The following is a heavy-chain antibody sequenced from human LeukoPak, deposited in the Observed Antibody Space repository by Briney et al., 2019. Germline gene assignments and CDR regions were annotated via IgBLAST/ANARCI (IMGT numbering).Heavy chain of an antibody. CDR1: GXSXSXXXX. J-gene: IGHJ4*02. Sequence: GXSXSXXXXWGWIXXXPGXXLXXXXCIYHIVTTYYNPSLKSRVTISVDTSKNQFSLKLSSVTAADTAVYYCARVGDTAGTTWSFDHWGQGTLVTVSS. CDR3: ARVGDTAGTTWSFDH. CDR2: IYHIVTT. V-gene: IGHV4-38-2*02. D-gene: IGHD5-18*01.